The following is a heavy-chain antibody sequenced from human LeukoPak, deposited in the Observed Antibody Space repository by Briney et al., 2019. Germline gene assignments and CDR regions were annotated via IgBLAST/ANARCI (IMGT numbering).Heavy chain of an antibody. V-gene: IGHV3-30-3*01. J-gene: IGHJ4*02. D-gene: IGHD5-24*01. CDR2: ISYDGSNK. CDR1: GFTFSGYA. Sequence: GRSLRLSCAASGFTFSGYAMHWVSQAPGKGLEWVSVISYDGSNKYCADSVKGRFTISRDNSKNTLYLQMSSLRAEDTAVYYCARAWMATIIDYWGQGTLVTVSS. CDR3: ARAWMATIIDY.